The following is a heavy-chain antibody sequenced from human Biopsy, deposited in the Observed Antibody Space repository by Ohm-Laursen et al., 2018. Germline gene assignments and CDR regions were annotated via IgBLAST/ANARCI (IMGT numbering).Heavy chain of an antibody. J-gene: IGHJ3*01. D-gene: IGHD3-3*01. CDR2: ISNRGST. V-gene: IGHV4-59*07. Sequence: SDTLSLTCTVSGGSISNDYWSWIRQSPGKGLEWIGYISNRGSTNYNPSLRGRVTISVDTSKNQFSLKLSSVTAADTAVFFCARLYRLDDYWNDDPPDAFDVWGQGTRVTVSS. CDR1: GGSISNDY. CDR3: ARLYRLDDYWNDDPPDAFDV.